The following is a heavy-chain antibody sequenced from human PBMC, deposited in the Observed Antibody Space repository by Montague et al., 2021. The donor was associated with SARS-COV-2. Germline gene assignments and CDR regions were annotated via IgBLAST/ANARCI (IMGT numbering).Heavy chain of an antibody. CDR1: GFTFIIYA. CDR3: AKKVFGDLEA. CDR2: ISFSGDRI. J-gene: IGHJ4*02. D-gene: IGHD4-17*01. Sequence: SLRLSCSAYGFTFIIYAMAWVLQSPVNGLEYISYISFSGDRISHADNSKNMLFLQMNSLRAEDTALYYCAKKVFGDLEAWGQGTLVTVSS. V-gene: IGHV3-23*01.